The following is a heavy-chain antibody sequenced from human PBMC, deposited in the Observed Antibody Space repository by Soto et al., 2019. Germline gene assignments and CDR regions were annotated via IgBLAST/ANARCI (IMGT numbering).Heavy chain of an antibody. CDR2: ISAYNGNT. D-gene: IGHD2-2*01. Sequence: GASVKVSCKASGYTFTSYGISWVRQAPGQGLEWMGWISAYNGNTNYAQKLQGRVTMTTDTSTSTAYMELRSLRSDDTAVYYCARVRIVVVQALGAYYYGMDVWGQGTTVTVSS. J-gene: IGHJ6*02. CDR1: GYTFTSYG. CDR3: ARVRIVVVQALGAYYYGMDV. V-gene: IGHV1-18*01.